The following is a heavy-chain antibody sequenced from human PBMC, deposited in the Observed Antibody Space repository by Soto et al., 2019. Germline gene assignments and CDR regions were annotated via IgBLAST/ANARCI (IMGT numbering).Heavy chain of an antibody. CDR2: IYSGGSA. D-gene: IGHD1-1*01. CDR3: ARVLSTANYCYYGMDV. Sequence: GGSLRLSCVASGFTFSSYAMTWVRQAPGKGLEWVSVIYSGGSAYYADSVKGRFTISRDNSKNTLYLQMNSLRAEDTAVYYCARVLSTANYCYYGMDVWGQGTTVTVSS. CDR1: GFTFSSYA. J-gene: IGHJ6*02. V-gene: IGHV3-53*01.